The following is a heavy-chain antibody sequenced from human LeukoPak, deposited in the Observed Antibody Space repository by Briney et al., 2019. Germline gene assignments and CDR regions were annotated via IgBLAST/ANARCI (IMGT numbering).Heavy chain of an antibody. CDR1: GGSISSGDYY. V-gene: IGHV4-30-4*01. CDR3: ARLPDTQWRNPFDY. CDR2: IYYSGST. J-gene: IGHJ4*02. D-gene: IGHD6-19*01. Sequence: SETLSLTCTVSGGSISSGDYYWSWIRQPPGKGLEWIGYIYYSGSTYYNPSLKSRVTISVDTSKNQFSLKLSSVTAADTAVYYCARLPDTQWRNPFDYWGQGTLVTVSS.